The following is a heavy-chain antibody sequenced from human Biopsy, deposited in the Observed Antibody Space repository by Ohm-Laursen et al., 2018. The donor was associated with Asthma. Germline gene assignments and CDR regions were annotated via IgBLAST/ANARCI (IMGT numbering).Heavy chain of an antibody. CDR3: ARTTYGHDGFDP. CDR1: GGSINIGDYY. V-gene: IGHV4-31*03. Sequence: TLSLTCTVSGGSINIGDYYWSWIRQHPVKGLEWIGHIYYSGSTYYNPSLKSRVSISLDTPKNQFSLSLTSVTAADTAVYYCARTTYGHDGFDPWGQGTLVTVSS. J-gene: IGHJ5*02. CDR2: IYYSGST. D-gene: IGHD4-17*01.